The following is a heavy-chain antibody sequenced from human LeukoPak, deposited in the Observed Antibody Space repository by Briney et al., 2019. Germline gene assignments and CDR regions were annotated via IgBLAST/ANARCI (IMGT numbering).Heavy chain of an antibody. CDR3: ARDGGYGDGRYYFDY. D-gene: IGHD4-17*01. Sequence: SETLSLTCTVSGGSISIYYWSWIRQPPGKGLEGIGYIYYSGSTNYNPSLKSRVTISVDTSKNQFSLKLSSVTAADTAVYYCARDGGYGDGRYYFDYWGQGTLVTVSS. J-gene: IGHJ4*02. CDR2: IYYSGST. V-gene: IGHV4-59*01. CDR1: GGSISIYY.